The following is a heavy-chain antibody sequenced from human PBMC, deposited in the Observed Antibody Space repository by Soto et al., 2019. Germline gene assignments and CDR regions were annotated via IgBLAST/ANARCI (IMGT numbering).Heavy chain of an antibody. CDR3: EKTADDFWSGYAYFDY. CDR1: GFTFSSYA. J-gene: IGHJ4*02. D-gene: IGHD3-3*01. V-gene: IGHV3-23*01. Sequence: EVQLLESGGGLVQPGGSLRLSCAASGFTFSSYAMSWVRQAPGKGLEWVSAISGSGGSTYYADSVKGRFTISRDNSKNTLYLQMNSVRAEDTAVYYCEKTADDFWSGYAYFDYWGQGTLVTVSS. CDR2: ISGSGGST.